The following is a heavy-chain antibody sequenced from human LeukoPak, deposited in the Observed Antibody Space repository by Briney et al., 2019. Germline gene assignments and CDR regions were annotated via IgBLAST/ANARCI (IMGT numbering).Heavy chain of an antibody. CDR1: GFTFSSYS. J-gene: IGHJ5*02. CDR2: ISSSSSYI. V-gene: IGHV3-21*04. CDR3: AKDRPRTYYYDSSGDWFDP. Sequence: GGSLRLSCAASGFTFSSYSMNWVRQAPGKGLEWVSSISSSSSYIYYADSVKGRFTISRDNSKNTLYLQMNSLRAEDTAVYYCAKDRPRTYYYDSSGDWFDPWGQGTLVTVSS. D-gene: IGHD3-22*01.